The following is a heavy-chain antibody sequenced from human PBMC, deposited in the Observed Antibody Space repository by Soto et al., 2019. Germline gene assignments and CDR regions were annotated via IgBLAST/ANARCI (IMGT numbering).Heavy chain of an antibody. CDR2: INPSGGGT. J-gene: IGHJ4*02. D-gene: IGHD6-6*01. Sequence: QVHLVQSGAEVMKPGASVKLSCKASGYSFTTYFIHWVRQGPAQGLEWMGIINPSGGGTRYAQMFQGRVTMTRDTSTSTVYMDVDSLRSEDTAIYYCASEGPGGTGRPLDYWGRGTLVTVSS. CDR1: GYSFTTYF. CDR3: ASEGPGGTGRPLDY. V-gene: IGHV1-46*01.